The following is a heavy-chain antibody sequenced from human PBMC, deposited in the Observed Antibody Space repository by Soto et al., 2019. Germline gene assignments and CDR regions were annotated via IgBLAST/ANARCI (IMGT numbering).Heavy chain of an antibody. CDR2: IYYSGST. Sequence: QVQLQESGPGLVKPSQTLSLTCTVSGASISSGAYYWSWIHQHPGKGLEWIGYIYYSGSTYYNPSLQSRLSISVDTSKNQFSLKLTSVTAADTAVYYCARARGVVAYFDYWGQGTLVTVSS. D-gene: IGHD3-3*01. V-gene: IGHV4-31*03. J-gene: IGHJ4*02. CDR3: ARARGVVAYFDY. CDR1: GASISSGAYY.